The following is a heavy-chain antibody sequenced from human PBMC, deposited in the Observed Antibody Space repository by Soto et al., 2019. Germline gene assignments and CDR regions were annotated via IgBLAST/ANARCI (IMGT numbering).Heavy chain of an antibody. CDR1: GGSVRTASYY. J-gene: IGHJ5*02. D-gene: IGHD6-19*01. V-gene: IGHV4-61*01. CDR3: AGGHPRRGIAVTAGWFDP. Sequence: QVQLQESGPGLVKTSETLSLTCTVSGGSVRTASYYWSWIRQPPGKGLEWIGYCYDSGSTNYNPSRKGRDTISVDTSKRQFSLNLSSVTAADAAVYYFAGGHPRRGIAVTAGWFDPWGQGTLVTVSS. CDR2: CYDSGST.